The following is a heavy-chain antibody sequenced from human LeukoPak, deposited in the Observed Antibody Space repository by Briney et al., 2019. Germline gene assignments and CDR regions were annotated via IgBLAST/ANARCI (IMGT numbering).Heavy chain of an antibody. J-gene: IGHJ4*02. Sequence: GGSLRLSCAASGFTFSDYYMSWIRQAPGKGLEWVSYISTSSSYTNYADSVKGRFTISRDNAKNSLYLHMNSLRVEDTAVYFCARDLRPGSPDYLDYWGQGTVVSVSS. V-gene: IGHV3-11*06. CDR1: GFTFSDYY. CDR3: ARDLRPGSPDYLDY. CDR2: ISTSSSYT. D-gene: IGHD1-14*01.